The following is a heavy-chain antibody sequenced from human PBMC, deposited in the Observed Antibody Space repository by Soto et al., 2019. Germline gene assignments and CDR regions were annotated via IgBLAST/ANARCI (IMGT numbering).Heavy chain of an antibody. CDR2: IYYSGST. D-gene: IGHD3-22*01. Sequence: SETLSLTCTVSGGSISSGDYYWSWIRQPPGKGLEWIGYIYYSGSTYYNPSLKSRVTISVDTSKNQFSLKLSSVTAADTAVYYCARAPTYYYDSSGPKFDYWGQGTPVTVSS. J-gene: IGHJ4*02. CDR1: GGSISSGDYY. CDR3: ARAPTYYYDSSGPKFDY. V-gene: IGHV4-30-4*01.